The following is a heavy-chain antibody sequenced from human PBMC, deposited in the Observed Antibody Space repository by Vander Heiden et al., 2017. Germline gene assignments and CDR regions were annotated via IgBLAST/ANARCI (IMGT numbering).Heavy chain of an antibody. CDR2: IWYDGSNK. J-gene: IGHJ6*02. CDR1: GFTFSGYG. Sequence: QVQLVESGGGVVEPGRSLRLSCSASGFTFSGYGMHWVRQAAGKGLEWVAVIWYDGSNKYYADSVKGRFTSSRDNSKNTLYLQMNSLRAEDTAVYYCARDPGPLHYYYGMDVWGQGTTVTVSS. CDR3: ARDPGPLHYYYGMDV. V-gene: IGHV3-33*01.